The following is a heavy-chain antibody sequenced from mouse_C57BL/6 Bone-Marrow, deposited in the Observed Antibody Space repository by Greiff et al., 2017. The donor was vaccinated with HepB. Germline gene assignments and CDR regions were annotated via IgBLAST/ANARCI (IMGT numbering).Heavy chain of an antibody. J-gene: IGHJ1*03. CDR1: GFSLTSYG. CDR3: AKKGLGWYFDV. V-gene: IGHV2-5*01. Sequence: VQVVESGPGLVQPSQSLSITCTVSGFSLTSYGVHWVRQSPGKGLEWLGVIWRGGSTDYNAAFMSRLSITKDNSKSQVFFKMNSLQADDTAIYYCAKKGLGWYFDVWGTGTTVTVSS. CDR2: IWRGGST. D-gene: IGHD4-1*01.